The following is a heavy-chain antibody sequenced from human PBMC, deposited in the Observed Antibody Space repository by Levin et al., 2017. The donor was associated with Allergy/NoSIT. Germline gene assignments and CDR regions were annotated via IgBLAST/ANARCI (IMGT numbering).Heavy chain of an antibody. Sequence: GESLKISCAASGFTFSSYAMSWVRQAPGKGLEWVSAISGSGGSTYYADSVKGRFTISRDNSKNTLYLQMNSLRAEDTAVYYCAKVDSSGFHSPLYFQHWGQGTLVTVSS. CDR1: GFTFSSYA. CDR3: AKVDSSGFHSPLYFQH. V-gene: IGHV3-23*01. D-gene: IGHD6-19*01. CDR2: ISGSGGST. J-gene: IGHJ1*01.